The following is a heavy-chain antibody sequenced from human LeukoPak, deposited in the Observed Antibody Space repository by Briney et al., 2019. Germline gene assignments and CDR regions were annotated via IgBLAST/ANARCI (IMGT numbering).Heavy chain of an antibody. CDR1: GFTFSNSI. CDR2: ISHDGSNK. CDR3: TREGYSSGHAGSFDI. J-gene: IGHJ3*02. Sequence: GGSLRLSCAASGFTFSNSIFHWVRQAPGKGLEWVALISHDGSNKQYADSVKGRFTISRDDSERTVYLDVDSLRTEDTAIFYCTREGYSSGHAGSFDIWGQGTMVTVSS. D-gene: IGHD3-22*01. V-gene: IGHV3-30*03.